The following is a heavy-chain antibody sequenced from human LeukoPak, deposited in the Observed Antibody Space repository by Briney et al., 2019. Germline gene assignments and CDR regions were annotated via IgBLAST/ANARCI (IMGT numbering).Heavy chain of an antibody. CDR2: IYYRGST. Sequence: PSETLSLTCTVSGGSISSSSYYWGWIRQPPGKGLEWIGRIYYRGSTYYNPSLKSRVTISVDPSKNQFSLKLSSVTAADTAVYYCARDGGSDYSNYENWFDPWGQGTLLTVSS. CDR3: ARDGGSDYSNYENWFDP. J-gene: IGHJ5*02. CDR1: GGSISSSSYY. V-gene: IGHV4-39*07. D-gene: IGHD4-11*01.